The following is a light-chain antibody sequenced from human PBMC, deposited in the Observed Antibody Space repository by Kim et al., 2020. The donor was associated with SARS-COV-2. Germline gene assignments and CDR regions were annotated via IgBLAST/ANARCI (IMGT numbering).Light chain of an antibody. Sequence: GQTFTISCTGTSSDVGGYNYVSWYQQHPGKAPKLMIYDVSNRPSGVSKRFSGSKSGNTASLTISGLQAEDEADYYCSSYTSSSTVVFGGGTQLTVL. V-gene: IGLV2-14*03. CDR3: SSYTSSSTVV. J-gene: IGLJ2*01. CDR1: SSDVGGYNY. CDR2: DVS.